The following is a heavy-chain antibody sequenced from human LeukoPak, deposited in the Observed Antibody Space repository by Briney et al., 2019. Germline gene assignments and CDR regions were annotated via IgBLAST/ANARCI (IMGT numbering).Heavy chain of an antibody. CDR3: VKGRRRGYAYGTLES. J-gene: IGHJ4*02. V-gene: IGHV3-43*01. Sequence: GGSLRLSCAASGFTFDYYTMYWVRQGPEKGLEWVSLISMDGVNTFYADSVKGRFTISRDNNKNSLYLQMDGLRADDTGLYYCVKGRRRGYAYGTLESWGQGTLVTVSS. D-gene: IGHD5-18*01. CDR1: GFTFDYYT. CDR2: ISMDGVNT.